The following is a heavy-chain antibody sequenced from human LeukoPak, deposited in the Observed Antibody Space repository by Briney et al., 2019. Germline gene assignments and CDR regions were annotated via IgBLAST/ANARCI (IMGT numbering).Heavy chain of an antibody. CDR1: GYTFTTYG. Sequence: GASVKVSCKASGYTFTTYGISWVRQAPGQGLEWMGWISAYTGNTNYAQKFQGRVIMTTDTSTSTAYMELRSLRSDDTAVYYCARDLTDDAFDIWGQGTMVTVSS. D-gene: IGHD3-9*01. CDR2: ISAYTGNT. CDR3: ARDLTDDAFDI. V-gene: IGHV1-18*01. J-gene: IGHJ3*02.